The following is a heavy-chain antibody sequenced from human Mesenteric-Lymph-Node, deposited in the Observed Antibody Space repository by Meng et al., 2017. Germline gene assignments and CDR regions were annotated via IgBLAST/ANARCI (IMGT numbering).Heavy chain of an antibody. V-gene: IGHV4-31*03. CDR1: GGSVSSGDYY. Sequence: QVQLHEAGPGLVNPSLSLSITCSVSGGSVSSGDYYWSWIRQRPGKGLECIGFIFSSGVTDYNPSLKSRLTISLDTPNNQFSLRLTSMTAADTAIYYCARGNGVYQPPSYWGQGTLVTVSS. CDR2: IFSSGVT. J-gene: IGHJ4*02. CDR3: ARGNGVYQPPSY. D-gene: IGHD4-17*01.